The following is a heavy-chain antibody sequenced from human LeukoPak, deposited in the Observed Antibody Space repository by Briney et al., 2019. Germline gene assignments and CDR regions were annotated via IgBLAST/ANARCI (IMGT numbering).Heavy chain of an antibody. Sequence: PGTSVKRSCGASGFTFRDHTMHWVRQAPGQGLQWVAVITWDGNKKFYADAVEGRFTISRDNSKNTLSLQMNSLRLEDTTLYYCAREGGNSTSWGYFDYWGQGTLVTVSS. CDR2: ITWDGNKK. CDR3: AREGGNSTSWGYFDY. CDR1: GFTFRDHT. V-gene: IGHV3-30*04. J-gene: IGHJ4*02. D-gene: IGHD6-13*01.